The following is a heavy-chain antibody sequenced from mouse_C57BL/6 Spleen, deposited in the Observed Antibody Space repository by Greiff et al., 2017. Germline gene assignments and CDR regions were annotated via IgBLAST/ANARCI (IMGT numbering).Heavy chain of an antibody. V-gene: IGHV1-80*01. CDR3: ARSPFITAVVASGFDD. Sequence: QVQLQQSGAELVKPGASVKISCKASGYAFSSYWMNWVKQRPGKGLEWIGQIYPGDGDTNYNGKFKGKATLTADKSSSTAYMQLSSLTSEDSAVYFCARSPFITAVVASGFDDWGQGTTLTVSS. CDR1: GYAFSSYW. D-gene: IGHD1-1*01. J-gene: IGHJ2*01. CDR2: IYPGDGDT.